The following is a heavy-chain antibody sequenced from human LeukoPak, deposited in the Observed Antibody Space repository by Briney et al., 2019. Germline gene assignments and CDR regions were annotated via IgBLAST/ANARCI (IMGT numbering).Heavy chain of an antibody. Sequence: GGSLRLSCAASGFTFSSYGMHWVRQAPGKGLEWVAVIWYDGSNKYYADSVKGRFTISRDNSKNTLYLQMNSLRAEDTAVHYCARDSGGYSYGDNDYWGQGTLVTVSS. D-gene: IGHD5-18*01. CDR3: ARDSGGYSYGDNDY. CDR2: IWYDGSNK. V-gene: IGHV3-33*01. J-gene: IGHJ4*02. CDR1: GFTFSSYG.